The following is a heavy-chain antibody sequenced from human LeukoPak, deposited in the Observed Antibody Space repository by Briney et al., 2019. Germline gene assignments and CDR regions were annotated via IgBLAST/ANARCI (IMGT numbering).Heavy chain of an antibody. D-gene: IGHD3-3*01. V-gene: IGHV3-23*01. CDR2: ISGSGDST. CDR1: GFTFSNFA. CDR3: GTGSGSGYPTNYWFHP. Sequence: GGSLRLSCAASGFTFSNFALSWVRQAPGKGLEWVSAISGSGDSTYYADSVKGRFTISRDNSKNTLCLQMNSLRAEDTAVYYCGTGSGSGYPTNYWFHPWGQGTLVTVSS. J-gene: IGHJ5*02.